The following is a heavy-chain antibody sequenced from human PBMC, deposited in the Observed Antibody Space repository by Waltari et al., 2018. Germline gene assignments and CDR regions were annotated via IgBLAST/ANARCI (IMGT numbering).Heavy chain of an antibody. D-gene: IGHD6-13*01. V-gene: IGHV4-59*01. CDR3: ARAQGGIAAAGLRFDY. Sequence: QVQLQESGPGLVKPSETLSLTCTVSVGSISSYYWSWIRQPPGKGLEWIGYIYYSGSTNYNPSLKSRVTISVDTSKNQFSLKLSSVTAADTAVYYCARAQGGIAAAGLRFDYWGQGTLVTVSS. CDR2: IYYSGST. J-gene: IGHJ4*02. CDR1: VGSISSYY.